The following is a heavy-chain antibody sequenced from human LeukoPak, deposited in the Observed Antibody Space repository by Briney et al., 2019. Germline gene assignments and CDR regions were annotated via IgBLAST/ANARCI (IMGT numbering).Heavy chain of an antibody. CDR3: ARGESVDTAMVRAYYFDY. V-gene: IGHV4-34*01. CDR2: INHSGST. Sequence: SETLSLTCTVSGGSISSYYWSWIRQPPGKGLEWIGEINHSGSTNYNPSLKSRVTISVDTSKNQFSLKLSSVTAADTAVYYCARGESVDTAMVRAYYFDYWGQGTLVTVSS. D-gene: IGHD5-18*01. CDR1: GGSISSYY. J-gene: IGHJ4*02.